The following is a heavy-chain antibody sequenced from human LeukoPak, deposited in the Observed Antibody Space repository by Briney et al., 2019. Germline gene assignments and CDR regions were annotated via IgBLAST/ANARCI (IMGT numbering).Heavy chain of an antibody. CDR1: GGSITGYY. Sequence: SETLSLTCTVSGGSITGYYWNWIRQPAGQGLEWLGRVYSSGVGNYNPSLTSRVTMSVDTSKNQFSMKLTSLTAADTAVYYCAREEFLHEIDSSGYFVYWGHRALVTVSS. CDR3: AREEFLHEIDSSGYFVY. D-gene: IGHD3-22*01. CDR2: VYSSGVG. V-gene: IGHV4-4*07. J-gene: IGHJ4*01.